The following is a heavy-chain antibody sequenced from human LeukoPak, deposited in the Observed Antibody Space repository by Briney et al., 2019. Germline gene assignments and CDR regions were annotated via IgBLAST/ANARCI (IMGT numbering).Heavy chain of an antibody. V-gene: IGHV4-39*07. CDR1: GGSISSSSYY. J-gene: IGHJ6*03. CDR3: ARVRDGDYYYYYYMDV. Sequence: SSETLSLTCTLSGGSISSSSYYWGWIRQPPGKGLEWIGSIYYSGSTYHNPSLKRRVTISVDTSKNQFSLKLSSVTAADTAVYYCARVRDGDYYYYYYMDVWGKGTPVTVSS. D-gene: IGHD4-17*01. CDR2: IYYSGST.